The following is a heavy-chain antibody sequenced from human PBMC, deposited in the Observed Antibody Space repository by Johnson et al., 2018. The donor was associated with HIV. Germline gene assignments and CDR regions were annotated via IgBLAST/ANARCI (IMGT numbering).Heavy chain of an antibody. CDR1: GFTFGDYA. D-gene: IGHD1-26*01. Sequence: EVQVVESGGGLVQPGRSLRLSCAASGFTFGDYAMHWVRQAPGKGLEWVSGINWTGGSIHYADSVKGRFTISRDNAKNSLYLQMNSLRAEDTAVYYCAKDGSWGSYSAAADAFDIWGQGTMVTVSS. V-gene: IGHV3-9*01. J-gene: IGHJ3*02. CDR3: AKDGSWGSYSAAADAFDI. CDR2: INWTGGSI.